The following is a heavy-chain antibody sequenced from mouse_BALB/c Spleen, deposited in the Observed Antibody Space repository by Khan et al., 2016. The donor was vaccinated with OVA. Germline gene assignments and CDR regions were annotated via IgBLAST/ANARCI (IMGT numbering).Heavy chain of an antibody. CDR2: ISTYYGDS. CDR1: GYIFTDFS. CDR3: ARGSDNYRFAY. D-gene: IGHD1-3*01. V-gene: IGHV1S137*01. Sequence: QVQLKESGAELVRPGVSVKISCKGSGYIFTDFSMHWVKRSHAKSLEWIGVISTYYGDSIYNQNFKDKATLTVEKSYSTAYMELARLTSEDSAIYSCARGSDNYRFAYWGQGTLVTVSA. J-gene: IGHJ3*01.